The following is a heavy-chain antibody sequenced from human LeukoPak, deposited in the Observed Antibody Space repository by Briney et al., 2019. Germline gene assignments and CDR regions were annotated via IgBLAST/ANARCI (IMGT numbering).Heavy chain of an antibody. J-gene: IGHJ5*01. CDR2: FIPAGDR. D-gene: IGHD7-27*01. CDR1: GFTFSGHD. CDR3: VRGGVWGLSSNWLES. Sequence: GGSLRLSCAASGFTFSGHDMHWVRQAAGKGLECVSGFIPAGDRYYAESVKGRFTISRENAKSSLYLQMNSLRVGDTAVYYCVRGGVWGLSSNWLESWGQGILVTVSS. V-gene: IGHV3-13*04.